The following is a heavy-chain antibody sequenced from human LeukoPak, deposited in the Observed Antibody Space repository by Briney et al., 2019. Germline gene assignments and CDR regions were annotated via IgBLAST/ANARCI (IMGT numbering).Heavy chain of an antibody. D-gene: IGHD3-10*01. CDR3: ARDPGSYGSGSYGDV. Sequence: GGSLRLSCAASGFTFSSYSMNWVRQAPGKGLEWVSSISSSSSYIYYADSVKGRFTISRDNAKNSLYLQMNSLRAEDTAVYYCARDPGSYGSGSYGDVWGQGTTVTVSS. CDR2: ISSSSSYI. V-gene: IGHV3-21*01. J-gene: IGHJ6*02. CDR1: GFTFSSYS.